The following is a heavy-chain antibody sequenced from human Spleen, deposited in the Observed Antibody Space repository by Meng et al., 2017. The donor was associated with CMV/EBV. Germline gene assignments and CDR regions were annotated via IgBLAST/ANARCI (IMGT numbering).Heavy chain of an antibody. J-gene: IGHJ6*02. CDR2: TRNKANSYTT. Sequence: GESLKISCAASGFTFSSYWMSWVRQAPGKGLEWVGRTRNKANSYTTEYAASVKGRFTISRDDSKNSLYLQMNSLKTEDTAVYYCAGGSSWDYYYYGMDVWGQGTTVTVSS. V-gene: IGHV3-72*01. CDR3: AGGSSWDYYYYGMDV. D-gene: IGHD6-13*01. CDR1: GFTFSSYW.